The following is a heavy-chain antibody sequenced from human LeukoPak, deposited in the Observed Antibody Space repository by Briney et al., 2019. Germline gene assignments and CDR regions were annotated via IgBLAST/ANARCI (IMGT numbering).Heavy chain of an antibody. V-gene: IGHV4-38-2*02. J-gene: IGHJ6*01. D-gene: IGHD4-23*01. CDR1: GYSISSGYY. Sequence: SETLSLTCTVSGYSISSGYYWGWIRQPPGKGLEWIGSIYHSGSTYYNPSLKSRVTISVDTSKNQFSLRLRSVTAADTAVYYCARGKRRWSQIDFWGPGNPGT. CDR3: ARGKRRWSQIDF. CDR2: IYHSGST.